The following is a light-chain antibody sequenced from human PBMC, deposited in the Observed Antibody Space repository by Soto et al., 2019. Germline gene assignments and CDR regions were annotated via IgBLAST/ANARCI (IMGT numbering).Light chain of an antibody. CDR1: QSISSY. CDR3: QQSYSTLPT. CDR2: AAS. Sequence: DIQMTQSPSSLSASVGDRVTITCRASQSISSYLNWYQQKPGKAPKLLIYAASSLQSGVPSRFSGSGSGTDFTLTISSLRPEDFATYYCQQSYSTLPTFGPGTKVDIK. J-gene: IGKJ3*01. V-gene: IGKV1-39*01.